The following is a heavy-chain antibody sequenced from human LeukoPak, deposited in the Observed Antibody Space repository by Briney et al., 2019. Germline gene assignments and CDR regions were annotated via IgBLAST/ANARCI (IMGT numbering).Heavy chain of an antibody. Sequence: ASVKVSCKASGYTFTGYYMHWVRQAPGQGLEWMGWINPNSGGTNYAQKFQGRVTMTRDTSISTAYMELSRLRSDDTAVYYCARENDILTGYVRYWGQGTLVTVSS. V-gene: IGHV1-2*02. CDR3: ARENDILTGYVRY. CDR1: GYTFTGYY. J-gene: IGHJ4*02. D-gene: IGHD3-9*01. CDR2: INPNSGGT.